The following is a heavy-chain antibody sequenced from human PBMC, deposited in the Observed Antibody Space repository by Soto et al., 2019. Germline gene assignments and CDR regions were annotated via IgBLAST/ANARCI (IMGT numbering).Heavy chain of an antibody. D-gene: IGHD2-2*02. CDR3: ARGLGGYCSSTSCYTEAFDI. CDR1: GFTFSSYG. Sequence: PGGSLRLSCAAFGFTFSSYGMHWVRQAPGKGLEWVAVIWYDGSNKYYADSVKGRFTISRDNSKNTLYLQMNSLRAEDTAVYYCARGLGGYCSSTSCYTEAFDIWGQGTMVTVSS. V-gene: IGHV3-33*01. CDR2: IWYDGSNK. J-gene: IGHJ3*02.